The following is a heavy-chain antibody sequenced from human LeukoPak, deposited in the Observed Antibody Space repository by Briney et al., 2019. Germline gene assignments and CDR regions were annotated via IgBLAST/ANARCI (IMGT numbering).Heavy chain of an antibody. V-gene: IGHV4-59*01. D-gene: IGHD4-17*01. Sequence: PSETLSLTCTVSGDSISSFWWNWIRQPLGKGLEWIGYIYYSGSTNYNPSLKSRVTISVDTSKNQFSLKLSSVTAADTAVYYCARDGPLRYFDYWGQGTLVTVSS. CDR3: ARDGPLRYFDY. J-gene: IGHJ4*02. CDR2: IYYSGST. CDR1: GDSISSFW.